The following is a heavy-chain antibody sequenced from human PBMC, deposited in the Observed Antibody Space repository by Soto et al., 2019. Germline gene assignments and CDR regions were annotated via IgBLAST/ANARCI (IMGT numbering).Heavy chain of an antibody. D-gene: IGHD3-3*01. Sequence: ASVKVSCKASGYTFTSYGISWVRQAPGQGLEWMGWISAYNGNTNYAQKLQGRVTMTTDTSTSTAYMELRSLRSDDTAVYYCARTPLSYDFWSGYYVDRYGMDVWGQGTTVTVSS. J-gene: IGHJ6*02. V-gene: IGHV1-18*01. CDR3: ARTPLSYDFWSGYYVDRYGMDV. CDR2: ISAYNGNT. CDR1: GYTFTSYG.